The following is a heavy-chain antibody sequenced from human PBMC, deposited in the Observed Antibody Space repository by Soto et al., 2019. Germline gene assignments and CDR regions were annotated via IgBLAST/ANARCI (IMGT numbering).Heavy chain of an antibody. Sequence: SETLSLTCTVSGGSISSYYWSWIRQPPGKGLEWIGYIYYSGSTNYNPSLKSRVTISVDTSKNQFSLKLSSVTAADTAVYYCARLPSLMTTVTKYYYMDVWGKGTTVTVSS. D-gene: IGHD4-17*01. CDR1: GGSISSYY. CDR3: ARLPSLMTTVTKYYYMDV. J-gene: IGHJ6*03. V-gene: IGHV4-59*08. CDR2: IYYSGST.